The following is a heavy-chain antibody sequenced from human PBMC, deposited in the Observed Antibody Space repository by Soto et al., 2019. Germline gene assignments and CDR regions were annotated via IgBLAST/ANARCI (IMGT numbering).Heavy chain of an antibody. Sequence: ASVKVSCKASGGTFSSYTISWVRQAPGQGLEWMGRIIPILGIANYAQKFQGRVTITADKSTSTAYMELSSLRSEDTAVYYCAREEGYCSGGSCLYYFDYWGQGTLVTVSS. D-gene: IGHD2-15*01. CDR2: IIPILGIA. CDR3: AREEGYCSGGSCLYYFDY. CDR1: GGTFSSYT. J-gene: IGHJ4*02. V-gene: IGHV1-69*04.